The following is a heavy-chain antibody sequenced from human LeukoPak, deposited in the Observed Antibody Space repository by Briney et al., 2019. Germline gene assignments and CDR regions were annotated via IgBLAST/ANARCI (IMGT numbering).Heavy chain of an antibody. D-gene: IGHD3-3*01. J-gene: IGHJ4*02. V-gene: IGHV1-18*01. CDR3: AREGDYDFWSGYDTRYDY. CDR2: ISAYNGNT. Sequence: ASVKVSCKASGYTLTSYGISWVRQAPGQGLEWMGWISAYNGNTNYAQKLQGRVTMTTDTSTSTAYMELRSLRSDDTAVYYCAREGDYDFWSGYDTRYDYWGQGTLVTVSS. CDR1: GYTLTSYG.